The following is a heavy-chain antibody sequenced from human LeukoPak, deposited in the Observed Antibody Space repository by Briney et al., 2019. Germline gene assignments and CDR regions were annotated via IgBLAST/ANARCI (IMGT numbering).Heavy chain of an antibody. CDR3: ARSRRGSWYFDL. J-gene: IGHJ2*01. CDR2: IYRSGST. V-gene: IGHV4-30-2*01. CDR1: GGSISSGDYS. Sequence: SETLSLTCDVSGGSISSGDYSWTWIRQPPGKGLEWIGFIYRSGSTYYSPSLKSRVTISVDRSKTQFSLELTSVTAADTAVYFCARSRRGSWYFDLWGRGTLVSVSS. D-gene: IGHD3-16*01.